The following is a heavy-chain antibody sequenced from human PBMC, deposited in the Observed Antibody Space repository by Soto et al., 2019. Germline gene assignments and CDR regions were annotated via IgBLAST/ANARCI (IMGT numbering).Heavy chain of an antibody. J-gene: IGHJ4*02. CDR2: VGVSGDT. CDR1: GFTFNSYA. CDR3: GKNYYFDN. V-gene: IGHV3-23*01. Sequence: EVQLLESGGGLVQPGGSLRLSCAASGFTFNSYAMSWVRPAPGKGLEWVSSVGVSGDTYYADSVEGRFTISRDNSENTVNLQMNSLRAEDTAVYYCGKNYYFDNWGQGTLVTVST.